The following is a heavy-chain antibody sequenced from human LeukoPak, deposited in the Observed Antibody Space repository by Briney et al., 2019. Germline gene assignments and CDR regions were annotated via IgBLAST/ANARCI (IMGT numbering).Heavy chain of an antibody. D-gene: IGHD3-9*01. J-gene: IGHJ4*02. CDR2: IYTSGST. Sequence: SETLSLTCTVSGGSISSYYWSWIRQSAGKGLEWIGRIYTSGSTNYNPSLKSRATMSVDTSKNQFSLKLSSVTAADTAVYYCARDGRYFDWLFDYWGQGTLVTVSS. CDR1: GGSISSYY. V-gene: IGHV4-4*07. CDR3: ARDGRYFDWLFDY.